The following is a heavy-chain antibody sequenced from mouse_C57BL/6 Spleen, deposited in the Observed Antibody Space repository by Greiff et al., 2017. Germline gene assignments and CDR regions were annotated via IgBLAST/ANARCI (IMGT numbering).Heavy chain of an antibody. CDR3: ARRDYGSSYDYAMDY. J-gene: IGHJ4*01. D-gene: IGHD1-1*01. CDR1: GYTFTSYW. CDR2: IDPSDSYT. V-gene: IGHV1-69*01. Sequence: VQLQQSGAELVMPGASVKLSCKASGYTFTSYWMHWVKQRPGQGLEWIGEIDPSDSYTNYNQKFKGKSTLTVDKSSSTAYMQLSSLTSEDSAVYYCARRDYGSSYDYAMDYWGQGTSVTVSS.